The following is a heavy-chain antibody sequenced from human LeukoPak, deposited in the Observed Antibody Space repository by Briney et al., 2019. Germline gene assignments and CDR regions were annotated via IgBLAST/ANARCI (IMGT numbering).Heavy chain of an antibody. CDR3: AKDGGERGAFDI. Sequence: PGRSLRLSCAASGFTFDDYAMHWVRQAPGKGLEWVSGISWNSGSIGYADSVKGRFTISRDNAKNSLYLQMNSLRAEDTALYYCAKDGGERGAFDIWGQGTMVTVSS. V-gene: IGHV3-9*01. D-gene: IGHD3-16*01. CDR1: GFTFDDYA. CDR2: ISWNSGSI. J-gene: IGHJ3*02.